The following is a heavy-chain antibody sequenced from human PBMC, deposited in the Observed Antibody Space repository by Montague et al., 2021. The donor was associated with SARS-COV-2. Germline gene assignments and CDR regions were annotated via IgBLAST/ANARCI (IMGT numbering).Heavy chain of an antibody. J-gene: IGHJ6*02. D-gene: IGHD3-16*01. Sequence: SETLSLTCAVYAGSFSDYYWSWIRQSPGKGLEWLGEINQNGSTNYNPSLKSRLIISVDTSKKQFSLNLTSVTAADTAVYYCARGPTDEGIGRVMWTLYYYAMAVWGQGTTVTVSS. CDR2: INQNGST. CDR1: AGSFSDYY. V-gene: IGHV4-34*01. CDR3: ARGPTDEGIGRVMWTLYYYAMAV.